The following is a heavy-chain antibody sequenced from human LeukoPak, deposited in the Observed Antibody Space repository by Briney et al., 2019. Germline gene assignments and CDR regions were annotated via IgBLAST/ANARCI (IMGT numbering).Heavy chain of an antibody. V-gene: IGHV4-61*02. J-gene: IGHJ3*02. D-gene: IGHD1-1*01. CDR2: VYISGST. Sequence: SETLSLTCTVSGGSISSSNYYWTWIRQPAGKGLEWIGRVYISGSTNYNPSLKSRVTISVDTSKNHFSLKLTSVTAADTAVYYCARGLEWGDGFDIWGQGTMVTVSP. CDR3: ARGLEWGDGFDI. CDR1: GGSISSSNYY.